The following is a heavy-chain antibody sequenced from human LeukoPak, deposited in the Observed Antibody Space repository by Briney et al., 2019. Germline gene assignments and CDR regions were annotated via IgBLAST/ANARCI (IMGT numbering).Heavy chain of an antibody. Sequence: GGSLRLSCAASGFTFSDYYMSWIRQAPGKGLEWVSYISSSGSTIYYADSVKGRFTISRDNSKNTLYLQMNSLRAEDTAVYYRAKDQHYGSGDYFDYWGQGTLVTVSS. CDR1: GFTFSDYY. J-gene: IGHJ4*02. V-gene: IGHV3-11*01. CDR2: ISSSGSTI. D-gene: IGHD3-10*01. CDR3: AKDQHYGSGDYFDY.